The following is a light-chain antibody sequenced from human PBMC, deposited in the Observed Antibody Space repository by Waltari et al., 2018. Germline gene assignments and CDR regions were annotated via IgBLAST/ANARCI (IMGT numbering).Light chain of an antibody. CDR2: AVY. Sequence: QSALTQPASVSGSPGQSITISCTGTSSDVGFSNYVSWYQQHPGKAPILMVYAVYFRPSGVSHRFFGSQSGKPASLTISGLQPEDEADYYCNSYTVIGTYVFGTGTKVTVL. CDR1: SSDVGFSNY. J-gene: IGLJ1*01. V-gene: IGLV2-14*01. CDR3: NSYTVIGTYV.